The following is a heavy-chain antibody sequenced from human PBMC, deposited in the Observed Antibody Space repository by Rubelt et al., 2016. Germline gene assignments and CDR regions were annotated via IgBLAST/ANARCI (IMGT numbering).Heavy chain of an antibody. V-gene: IGHV4-59*02. Sequence: QLHLQESGPGLVKPSETLSLTCSVSGDSVNRNYWSWIRQAPDKGLEWIGYIYYIGSTNYNPSLKSRVTVSIDTSKNQFSLTLTSVTAADTAVYYCARWSTKTVAVDFWGQGILVTVSS. CDR2: IYYIGST. CDR3: ARWSTKTVAVDF. D-gene: IGHD1-1*01. CDR1: GDSVNRNY. J-gene: IGHJ4*02.